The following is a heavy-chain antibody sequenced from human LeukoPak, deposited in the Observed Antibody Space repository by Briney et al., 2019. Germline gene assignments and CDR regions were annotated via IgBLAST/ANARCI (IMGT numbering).Heavy chain of an antibody. CDR2: ISSSGGRT. J-gene: IGHJ4*02. D-gene: IGHD2-21*02. CDR3: AKAVTASCYFVY. V-gene: IGHV3-23*01. CDR1: IFTFSSFA. Sequence: GGSLRLSCAVSIFTFSSFAMSCVPHAPGKGVEWGSAISSSGGRTYYADSVKGRFTISRDNSKDTLYLQMNSLRAEDTAVYYCAKAVTASCYFVYWGQGGMVGVSS.